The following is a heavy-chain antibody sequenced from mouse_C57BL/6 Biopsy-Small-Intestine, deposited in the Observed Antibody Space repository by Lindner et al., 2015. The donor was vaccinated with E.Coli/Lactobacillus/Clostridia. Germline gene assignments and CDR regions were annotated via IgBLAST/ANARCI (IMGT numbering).Heavy chain of an antibody. J-gene: IGHJ1*03. V-gene: IGHV5-17*01. CDR3: AGKSPYYGSSYTYWYFDV. CDR2: ISSGSSTI. Sequence: VQLQESGGGLVKPGGSLKLSCAASGFTFSDYGMHWVRQAPEKGLEWVAYISSGSSTIYYADTVKGRFTISRDNAKNTLFLQMTSLRSEDTAMYYCAGKSPYYGSSYTYWYFDVWGTGTTVTVSS. D-gene: IGHD1-1*01. CDR1: GFTFSDYG.